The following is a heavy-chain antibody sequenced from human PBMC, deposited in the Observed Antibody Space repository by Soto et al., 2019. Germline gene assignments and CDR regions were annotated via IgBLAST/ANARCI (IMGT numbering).Heavy chain of an antibody. CDR3: TPLMLYSSPYYYYGMDV. J-gene: IGHJ6*02. D-gene: IGHD6-13*01. CDR2: IRSKANSYAT. V-gene: IGHV3-73*01. CDR1: GFTFSGSA. Sequence: GGSLRLSCAASGFTFSGSAMHWVRQASGKGLEWVGRIRSKANSYATAYAASVKGRFTISRDDSKNTAYLQMNSLKTEDTAVYYCTPLMLYSSPYYYYGMDVWGQGTTVTVSS.